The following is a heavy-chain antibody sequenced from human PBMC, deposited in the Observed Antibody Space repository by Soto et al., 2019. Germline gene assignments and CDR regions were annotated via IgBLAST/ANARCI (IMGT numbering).Heavy chain of an antibody. CDR1: DDSISSSNFY. V-gene: IGHV4-39*01. CDR3: ARARVGSAFDV. Sequence: QLRPRDSGPGLVKPSETLSLTCGVSDDSISSSNFYWGWLRQSPGKGLEWIGSFYYGGSTYYNPSLTGRVTISVDTSKNQFSLRLNSVTVADTSVFYCARARVGSAFDVWGPETLVTVSS. CDR2: FYYGGST. D-gene: IGHD1-26*01. J-gene: IGHJ3*01.